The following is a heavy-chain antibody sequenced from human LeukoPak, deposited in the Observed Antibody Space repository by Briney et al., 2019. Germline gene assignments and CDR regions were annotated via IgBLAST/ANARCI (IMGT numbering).Heavy chain of an antibody. Sequence: ASVKVSCKASGYTFTSYDINWVRQATGQGLEWMGWMNPNSGNTGYAQKFQGRVTMTRNTSISTAYMELSSLRSEDTAVYYCASSDFWSGYYIPYCYYYGMDVWGQGTTVTVSS. CDR2: MNPNSGNT. CDR1: GYTFTSYD. CDR3: ASSDFWSGYYIPYCYYYGMDV. D-gene: IGHD3-3*01. J-gene: IGHJ6*02. V-gene: IGHV1-8*01.